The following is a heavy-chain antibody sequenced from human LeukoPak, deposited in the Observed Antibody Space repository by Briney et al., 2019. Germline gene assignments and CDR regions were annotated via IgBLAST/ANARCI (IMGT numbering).Heavy chain of an antibody. CDR3: ATSSSLSGSADY. J-gene: IGHJ4*02. CDR2: IWPGDSDT. V-gene: IGHV5-51*01. CDR1: GXSFASHC. Sequence: GESLKISFKGSGXSFASHCVAWVRQMPGEGLEWMGIIWPGDSDTRYSPSFQGQVIISADKSINTAYLQWGSLRASDTAMYYCATSSSLSGSADYWGQGSLVTVSS. D-gene: IGHD1-26*01.